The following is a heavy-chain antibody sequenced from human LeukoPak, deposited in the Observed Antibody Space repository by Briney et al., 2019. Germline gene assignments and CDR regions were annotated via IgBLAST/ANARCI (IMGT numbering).Heavy chain of an antibody. CDR2: IYYSGST. J-gene: IGHJ3*02. D-gene: IGHD5-12*01. V-gene: IGHV4-39*07. CDR3: ARDNIVAYPRGAFDI. Sequence: PSETLSLTCTVSGGSISSSSYYWGWIRQPPGKGLEWIGSIYYSGSTYYNPSLKSRVTISVDTSKNQFSLKLSSVTAADTAVYYCARDNIVAYPRGAFDIWGQGTMVTVSS. CDR1: GGSISSSSYY.